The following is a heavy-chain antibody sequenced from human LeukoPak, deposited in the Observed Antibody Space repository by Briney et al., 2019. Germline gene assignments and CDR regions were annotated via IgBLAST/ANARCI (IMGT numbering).Heavy chain of an antibody. CDR1: GGTFSSYA. Sequence: GASVKVSCKASGGTFSSYAISWVRQAPGQGLEWMGRIIPILGIANYAQKFQGRVTITADKSTSTAYMELSSLRSEDTAVYYCARGSYGENFDYWGQGTLVTVSS. J-gene: IGHJ4*02. CDR3: ARGSYGENFDY. V-gene: IGHV1-69*04. CDR2: IIPILGIA. D-gene: IGHD4-17*01.